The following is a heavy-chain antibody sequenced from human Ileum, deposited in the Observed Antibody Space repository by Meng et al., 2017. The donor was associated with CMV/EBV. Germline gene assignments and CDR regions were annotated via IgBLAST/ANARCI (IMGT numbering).Heavy chain of an antibody. V-gene: IGHV4-4*07. D-gene: IGHD4-17*01. Sequence: QAHPLQAGPGRVNPSETLSLTCAVSGGSISTSYWTWVRQPAGKGLEWIGRINAGGSTNDNPSLKSRVTMSVDTSKNQFSLKVTSVTAADTAVYYCAREENTVNQFEYWGQGTLVTVSS. J-gene: IGHJ4*02. CDR3: AREENTVNQFEY. CDR2: INAGGST. CDR1: GGSISTSY.